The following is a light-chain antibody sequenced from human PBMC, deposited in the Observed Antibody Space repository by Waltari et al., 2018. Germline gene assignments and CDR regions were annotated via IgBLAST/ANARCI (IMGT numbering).Light chain of an antibody. CDR2: DAS. J-gene: IGKJ4*01. V-gene: IGKV3-11*01. CDR1: QSVSSY. CDR3: QQRXXWXLT. Sequence: EIVLTQSPATLSLSPGERATLSCRASQSVSSYLAWYQQKPGQAPRLLIYDASNRATGIPARFSGSGSGTDFTLTIXSLXPEDFAVYYXQQRXXWXLTFXGGTKVXXK.